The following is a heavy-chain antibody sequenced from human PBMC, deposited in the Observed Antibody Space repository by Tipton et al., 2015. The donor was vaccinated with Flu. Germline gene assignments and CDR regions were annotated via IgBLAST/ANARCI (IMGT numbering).Heavy chain of an antibody. CDR2: ISAYNGNT. Sequence: QSGAEVKKPGASVKVSCKASGYTFTSYGISWVRQAPGQGLEWMGWISAYNGNTNYAQKLQGRVTMTTDTSTSTADMELRSLRSDDTAVYYCARDEEIRLFYYYGMDVWGQGTTVTVSS. D-gene: IGHD3-16*01. CDR3: ARDEEIRLFYYYGMDV. V-gene: IGHV1-18*01. J-gene: IGHJ6*02. CDR1: GYTFTSYG.